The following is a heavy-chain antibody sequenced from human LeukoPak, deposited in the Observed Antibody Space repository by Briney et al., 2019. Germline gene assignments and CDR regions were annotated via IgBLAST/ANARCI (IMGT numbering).Heavy chain of an antibody. J-gene: IGHJ4*02. CDR3: PRDYYGGNPDY. Sequence: ASVKVSCKTSGYTFTVYQMHWVRQAPGQGLEWMGWINPNSGGRNYAQKFQGRVTMTSDTSISTVYMELSSLRSDDTAVYYCPRDYYGGNPDYWGQGTLVTVSS. CDR1: GYTFTVYQ. D-gene: IGHD4-23*01. CDR2: INPNSGGR. V-gene: IGHV1-2*02.